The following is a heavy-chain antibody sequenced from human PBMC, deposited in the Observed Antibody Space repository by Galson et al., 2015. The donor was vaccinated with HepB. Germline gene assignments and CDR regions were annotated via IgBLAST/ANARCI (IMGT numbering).Heavy chain of an antibody. J-gene: IGHJ5*02. CDR3: ARDPRYCSSTSCYGTP. CDR2: IYTSGST. D-gene: IGHD2-2*01. V-gene: IGHV4-4*07. Sequence: ETLSLTCTDSGGSISSYYWSWIRQPAGKGLEWIGRIYTSGSTNYNPSLKSRVTMSVDTSKNQFPLKLSSVTAADTAVYYCARDPRYCSSTSCYGTPWGQGTLVTVSS. CDR1: GGSISSYY.